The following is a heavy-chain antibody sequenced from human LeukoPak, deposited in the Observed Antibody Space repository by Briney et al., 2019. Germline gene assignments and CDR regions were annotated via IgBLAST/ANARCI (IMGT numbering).Heavy chain of an antibody. V-gene: IGHV3-15*01. D-gene: IGHD3-10*01. CDR1: GFTFRNAW. CDR3: TTGIDRGVVYDY. CDR2: IKSKADGETT. Sequence: GGSLRLSCAASGFTFRNAWMNWVRQAPGKGLEWVGRIKSKADGETTDYTAPVKGRFTISRDDSKNTLYLQMNSLKTEDTAVCYCTTGIDRGVVYDYWGQGTLVTVSS. J-gene: IGHJ4*02.